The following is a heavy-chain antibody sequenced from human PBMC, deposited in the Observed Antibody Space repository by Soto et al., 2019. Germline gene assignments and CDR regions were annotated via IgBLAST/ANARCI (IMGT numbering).Heavy chain of an antibody. CDR2: FYSGGST. CDR1: GFTVSSNY. V-gene: IGHV3-53*01. CDR3: ASDTKDVLRCLHWPRPPGGAMGPLDY. D-gene: IGHD3-9*01. Sequence: GPSLRLSCAASGFTVSSNYMSWDRQAPGKGLGCGSVFYSGGSTYYEESVKGRFTTSRDXPKNSMYLQMNSLRAEHTAVYYCASDTKDVLRCLHWPRPPGGAMGPLDYWGRGIMVTVSS. J-gene: IGHJ3*01.